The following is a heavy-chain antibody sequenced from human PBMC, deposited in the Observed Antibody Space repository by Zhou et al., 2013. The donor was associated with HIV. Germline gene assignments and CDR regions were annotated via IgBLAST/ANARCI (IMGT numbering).Heavy chain of an antibody. J-gene: IGHJ6*02. CDR1: GGNFRSYA. V-gene: IGHV1-69*14. Sequence: QVQLVQSGAEVREPGSSVKVSCRASGGNFRSYAITWVRQAPGQGLEWMGRIIPVFGATNYAQKFLGRVTITAEKSTNTAYMELSSLKSEDTAVYYCARDHETYYYDDSGSFDYCYAMDVWGQGTTVTVSS. D-gene: IGHD3-22*01. CDR2: IIPVFGAT. CDR3: ARDHETYYYDDSGSFDYCYAMDV.